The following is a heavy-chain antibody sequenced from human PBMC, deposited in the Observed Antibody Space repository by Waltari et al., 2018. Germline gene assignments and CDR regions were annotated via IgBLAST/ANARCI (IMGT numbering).Heavy chain of an antibody. CDR2: AYHSGST. Sequence: QVQLQESGPGLVQPSETLSLTCPVSGDSINSYCWRWIRQPPGKGLEWLGYAYHSGSTNYNPSLKSRVTILVDTSKNQFSLRLSSVTAADTAVYYCARDSEAYYFDYWGQGTLVTVSS. CDR3: ARDSEAYYFDY. V-gene: IGHV4-59*01. CDR1: GDSINSYC. J-gene: IGHJ4*02.